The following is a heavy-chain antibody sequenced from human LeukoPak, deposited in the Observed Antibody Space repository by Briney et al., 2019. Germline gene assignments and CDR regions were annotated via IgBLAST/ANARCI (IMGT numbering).Heavy chain of an antibody. CDR1: GGSISIYY. V-gene: IGHV4-59*01. CDR2: IYYSGST. J-gene: IGHJ3*02. CDR3: AGRLWRRDGYNLSAFDI. Sequence: SETLSLTCTVSGGSISIYYWNWIRQPPEKGLEWIGYIYYSGSTNYNPSLKSRVTISVDTSKNQCSLKLSSVTAADTAVYYCAGRLWRRDGYNLSAFDIWGQGTMVTVSS. D-gene: IGHD5-24*01.